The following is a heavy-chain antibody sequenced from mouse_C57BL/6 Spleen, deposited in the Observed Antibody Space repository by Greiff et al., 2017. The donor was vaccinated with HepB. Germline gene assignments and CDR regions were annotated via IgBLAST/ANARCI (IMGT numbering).Heavy chain of an antibody. CDR2: IDPSDSYT. J-gene: IGHJ1*03. CDR1: GYTFTSYW. V-gene: IGHV1-50*01. CDR3: ARDGSSSGYFDV. D-gene: IGHD1-1*01. Sequence: VKLQQPGAELVKPGASVKLSCKASGYTFTSYWMQWVKQRPGQGLEWIGEIDPSDSYTNYNQKFKGKATLTVDTSSSTAYMQLSSLTSEDSAVYYCARDGSSSGYFDVWGTGTTVTVSS.